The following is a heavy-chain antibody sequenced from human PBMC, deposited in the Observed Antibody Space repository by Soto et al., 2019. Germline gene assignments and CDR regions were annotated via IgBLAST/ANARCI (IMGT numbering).Heavy chain of an antibody. V-gene: IGHV4-59*08. CDR1: GGSISSYY. Sequence: SETLSLTCTVSGGSISSYYWSWIRQPPGKGLEWIGNIYYSGSTNYNPSLKSRVTISVDTSKNQFSLKLSSVTAADTAVYYCASPMVRGVNYYYGMDVWGQGTLVTVSS. D-gene: IGHD3-10*01. CDR3: ASPMVRGVNYYYGMDV. J-gene: IGHJ6*02. CDR2: IYYSGST.